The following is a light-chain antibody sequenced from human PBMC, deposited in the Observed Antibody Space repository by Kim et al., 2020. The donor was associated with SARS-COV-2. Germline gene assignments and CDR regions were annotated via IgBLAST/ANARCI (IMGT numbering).Light chain of an antibody. CDR2: RDS. J-gene: IGLJ1*01. CDR1: NIGSKN. CDR3: QVWDSSTAV. V-gene: IGLV3-9*01. Sequence: SYELTQPLSVSVALGQTARITCGGNNIGSKNVHWYQQKPGQAPVLVIYRDSNRPSGIPERFSGSNSGNTATLTISRAQAGDEADYYCQVWDSSTAVFGTGNKVTVL.